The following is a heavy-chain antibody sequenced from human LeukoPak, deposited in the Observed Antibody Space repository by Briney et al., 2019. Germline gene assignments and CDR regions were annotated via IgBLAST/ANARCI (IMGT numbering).Heavy chain of an antibody. V-gene: IGHV1-2*02. J-gene: IGHJ4*02. CDR1: GYTFTDYY. Sequence: ASVKVSCKASGYTFTDYYMHWVRQAPGQGLEWMGWINPNSGGTKYAQKFQGRVTMTRDTSISTAYMELSRLISDDTAVYYCARGDGYDYLDYWGQGTLVTVSS. D-gene: IGHD5-12*01. CDR2: INPNSGGT. CDR3: ARGDGYDYLDY.